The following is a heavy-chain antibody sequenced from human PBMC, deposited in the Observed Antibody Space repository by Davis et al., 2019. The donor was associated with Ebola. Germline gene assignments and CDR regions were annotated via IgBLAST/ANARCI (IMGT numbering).Heavy chain of an antibody. V-gene: IGHV3-23*01. CDR2: MSGTGGYT. Sequence: PGGSLRLSCAASGFTFSNYALSWVRQAPGKGLEWVSAMSGTGGYTYYADSVKGRFTISRDNSKNMLYLQMTSLGAEDTATYYCWDSGSYYADHWGQGTLVTVSS. J-gene: IGHJ4*02. CDR3: WDSGSYYADH. D-gene: IGHD1-26*01. CDR1: GFTFSNYA.